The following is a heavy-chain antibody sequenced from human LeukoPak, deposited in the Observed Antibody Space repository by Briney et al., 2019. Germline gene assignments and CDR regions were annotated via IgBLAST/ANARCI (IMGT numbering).Heavy chain of an antibody. D-gene: IGHD6-19*01. CDR3: AKDSRYNSAWYGWFDP. V-gene: IGHV3-30*02. CDR1: GFIFSDCG. Sequence: TGGSLRLSCAASGFIFSDCGMHWVRPAPGKGLERVASILYDGSNQHYVDSVKGRFTISRDNSKNILYLQMDTLTPEDTAVYYCAKDSRYNSAWYGWFDPWGQGTLVTVSS. CDR2: ILYDGSNQ. J-gene: IGHJ5*02.